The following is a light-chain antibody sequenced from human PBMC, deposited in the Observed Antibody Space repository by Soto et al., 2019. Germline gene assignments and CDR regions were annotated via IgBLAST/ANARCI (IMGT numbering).Light chain of an antibody. Sequence: QSVLTQPPSVSAAPGQKVTISCSGSSSNIGNNYVSWYQQLPGTAPKLLIYDNNKRPSGIPDRFSGSKSGTSATLGITGLQTGDEADYYCGTWDSSLSAGVFGGGTKLPVL. CDR2: DNN. V-gene: IGLV1-51*01. CDR1: SSNIGNNY. CDR3: GTWDSSLSAGV. J-gene: IGLJ2*01.